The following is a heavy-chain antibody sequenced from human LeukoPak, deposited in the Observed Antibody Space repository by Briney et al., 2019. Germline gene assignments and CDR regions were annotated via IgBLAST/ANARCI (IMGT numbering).Heavy chain of an antibody. CDR3: ARDLYGDLNY. D-gene: IGHD4-17*01. V-gene: IGHV3-53*01. CDR2: IYAGGST. Sequence: GGSLRLSCAASGFTVSSNYMTWVRQAPGKGQEWVSVIYAGGSTYFADSVKGRFTISRDNSQNTLYLQMNSLRADDTAVYYCARDLYGDLNYWGQGTLVTVSS. J-gene: IGHJ4*02. CDR1: GFTVSSNY.